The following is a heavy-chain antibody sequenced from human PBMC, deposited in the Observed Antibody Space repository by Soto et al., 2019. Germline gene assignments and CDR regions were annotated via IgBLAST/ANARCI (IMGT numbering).Heavy chain of an antibody. CDR2: IWYDGSNQ. CDR1: GFTFMSFG. J-gene: IGHJ4*02. D-gene: IGHD6-19*01. Sequence: GGSLRLSCAASGFTFMSFGMHWVLQAPCKGLEWVAIIWYDGSNQYYADSVKGRFTISRDNSKNTLFLQMNSLRAEDTAVYYCARDGWTNRGRFFWAIDYWCKRTLVTVSS. V-gene: IGHV3-33*01. CDR3: ARDGWTNRGRFFWAIDY.